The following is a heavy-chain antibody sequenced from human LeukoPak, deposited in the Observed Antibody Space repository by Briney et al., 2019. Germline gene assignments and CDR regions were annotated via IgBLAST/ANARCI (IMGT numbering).Heavy chain of an antibody. V-gene: IGHV3-23*01. CDR2: ISGSGGGT. J-gene: IGHJ4*02. CDR1: GLTFSSYA. CDR3: AKAITGSGWSKSDY. D-gene: IGHD6-19*01. Sequence: GGSLRLSCAASGLTFSSYAMNWVRQAPGKGLERVSTISGSGGGTHYADSVKGRFTISRDNSKNALYLQMNSLRAEDTAVYYCAKAITGSGWSKSDYWGQGILVTVSS.